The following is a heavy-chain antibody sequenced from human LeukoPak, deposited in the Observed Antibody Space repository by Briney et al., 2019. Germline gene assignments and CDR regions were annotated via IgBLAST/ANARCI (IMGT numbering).Heavy chain of an antibody. D-gene: IGHD3/OR15-3a*01. CDR3: ARRRHNFDFYNV. CDR1: GDSISSNIYW. V-gene: IGHV4-39*01. J-gene: IGHJ3*01. CDR2: TFYTGRT. Sequence: SETLSLTCTVSGDSISSNIYWWDWVRLPPGKGLEWIGATFYTGRTFYNPSLKSRVTISVDTSKNQFSLDLNSATAADTADYYCARRRHNFDFYNVWGQGTRVLVSS.